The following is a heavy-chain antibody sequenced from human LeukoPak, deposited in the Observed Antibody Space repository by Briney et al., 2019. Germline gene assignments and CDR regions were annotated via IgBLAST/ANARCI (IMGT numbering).Heavy chain of an antibody. CDR1: GGSISSGDYY. J-gene: IGHJ4*02. Sequence: SETLSLTCTVSGGSISSGDYYWSWIRQPPGKGLECIGYIYYSVSTYYNPSRKGRVTISVDTSRNHCSRKLSSVTAADTAVYYCASFYDSSGYQDYWGQGTLVTVSS. CDR3: ASFYDSSGYQDY. CDR2: IYYSVST. D-gene: IGHD3-22*01. V-gene: IGHV4-30-4*08.